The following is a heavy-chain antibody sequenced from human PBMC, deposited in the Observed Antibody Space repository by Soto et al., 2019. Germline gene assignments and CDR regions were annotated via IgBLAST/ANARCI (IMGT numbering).Heavy chain of an antibody. CDR3: ARDRSNSPDYFDY. Sequence: PSETLSLTCTVSGDSISSDDYYWSWIRQPPGKGLEWVGYIYYTGRTSYNPSLESRLTISIDTSKNHFSLKLSSVSAADTAVYYCARDRSNSPDYFDYWGQGALVTVS. V-gene: IGHV4-30-4*01. CDR2: IYYTGRT. D-gene: IGHD6-6*01. J-gene: IGHJ4*02. CDR1: GDSISSDDYY.